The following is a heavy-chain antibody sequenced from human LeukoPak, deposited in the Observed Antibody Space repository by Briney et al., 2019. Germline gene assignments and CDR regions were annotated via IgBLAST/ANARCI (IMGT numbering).Heavy chain of an antibody. CDR2: TYSGGST. CDR3: ARDGYESRGTMIAVVTPH. J-gene: IGHJ4*02. V-gene: IGHV3-66*01. Sequence: GGSLRLSCAASGFTVSSNYMSWVRQAPGKGLEWVSVTYSGGSTYYADSVKGRFTISRDNSKNTLYLQMNSLRAEDTAVYYCARDGYESRGTMIAVVTPHWGQGTLVTVSS. CDR1: GFTVSSNY. D-gene: IGHD3-22*01.